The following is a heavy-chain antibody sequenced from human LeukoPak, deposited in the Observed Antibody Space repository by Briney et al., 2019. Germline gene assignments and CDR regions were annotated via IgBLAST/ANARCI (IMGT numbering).Heavy chain of an antibody. CDR2: IYYSGST. V-gene: IGHV4-59*08. J-gene: IGHJ4*02. CDR3: ARWSQFGRKMVRGVDEYYFNY. CDR1: GGSISSYY. Sequence: SETLSLTCTVYGGSISSYYWSCIRQPPGKGLEWIGYIYYSGSTNYNPSLKSRVTISVDTSKTQLALKLSSVTAADTAVYYCARWSQFGRKMVRGVDEYYFNYWGQGTLVTVSS. D-gene: IGHD3-10*01.